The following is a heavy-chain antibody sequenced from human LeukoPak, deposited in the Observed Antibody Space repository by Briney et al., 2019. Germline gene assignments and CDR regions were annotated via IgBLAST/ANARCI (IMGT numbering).Heavy chain of an antibody. V-gene: IGHV1-2*02. CDR2: INPNSGDT. D-gene: IGHD1-26*01. Sequence: ASVTVSCKASGYTFTCYYMHWVRQAPGQGLEWMGWINPNSGDTNYAQKFQGRVSMTGDTSISTAYMDLSGLRSDDSALYYCARGLGWDSGTYLGAWGQGTLVTVSS. J-gene: IGHJ5*02. CDR3: ARGLGWDSGTYLGA. CDR1: GYTFTCYY.